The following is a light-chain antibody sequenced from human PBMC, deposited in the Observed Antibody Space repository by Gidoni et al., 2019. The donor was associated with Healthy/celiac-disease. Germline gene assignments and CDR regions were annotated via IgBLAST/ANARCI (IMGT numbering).Light chain of an antibody. J-gene: IGKJ4*01. CDR1: QGISSY. CDR3: LQYYSYPRT. Sequence: AIRLTKSPSSLSASTGDRVTITCRASQGISSYLAWYQHKPGKAPKLLSYAASTLQSGVPSRFSGSGSGTDFTLTISCLQSEDFATYYCLQYYSYPRTFGEGTKVEIK. V-gene: IGKV1-8*01. CDR2: AAS.